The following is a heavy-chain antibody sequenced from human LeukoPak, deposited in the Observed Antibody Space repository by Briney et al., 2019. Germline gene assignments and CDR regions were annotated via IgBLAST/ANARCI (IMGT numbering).Heavy chain of an antibody. CDR1: GYTFTGYY. J-gene: IGHJ4*02. CDR2: INPNSGGT. CDR3: ARGAAYCGGDCLEDFDY. D-gene: IGHD2-21*02. V-gene: IGHV1-2*02. Sequence: GASVKVSCKASGYTFTGYYMHWVRQAPGQGLERMGWINPNSGGTNYAQKFQGRVTMTRDTSISTAYMELSRLRSDDTAVYYCARGAAYCGGDCLEDFDYWGQGILVTVSS.